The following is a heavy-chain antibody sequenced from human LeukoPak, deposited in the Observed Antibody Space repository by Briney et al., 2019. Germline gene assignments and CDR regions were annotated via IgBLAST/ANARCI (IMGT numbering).Heavy chain of an antibody. CDR1: GFTFSSYG. V-gene: IGHV3-33*06. J-gene: IGHJ4*02. Sequence: GGSLRLSCAASGFTFSSYGMHWVRQAPGKGLEWVAVIWYDGSNKYYADSVKGRFTIPRDNSKNTLYLQMNSLRAEDTAVYYCAKDRQGGSGSYYNDYWGQGTLVTVSS. CDR2: IWYDGSNK. CDR3: AKDRQGGSGSYYNDY. D-gene: IGHD3-10*01.